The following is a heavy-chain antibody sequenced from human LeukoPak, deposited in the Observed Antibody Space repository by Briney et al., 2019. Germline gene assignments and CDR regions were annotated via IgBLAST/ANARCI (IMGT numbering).Heavy chain of an antibody. D-gene: IGHD5-24*01. J-gene: IGHJ4*02. V-gene: IGHV3-23*01. CDR1: GFTFSSYA. Sequence: GGSLRLSCAAPGFTFSSYAMSWVRQAPGKGLEWVSAISSSGGSTYYADSVKGRFTISRDNSKNTLYLQMNSLRAEDTAVYYCAKRGKWMADFDYWGQGTLVTVSS. CDR3: AKRGKWMADFDY. CDR2: ISSSGGST.